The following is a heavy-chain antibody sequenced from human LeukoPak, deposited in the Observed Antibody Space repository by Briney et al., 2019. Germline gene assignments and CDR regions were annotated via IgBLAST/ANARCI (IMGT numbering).Heavy chain of an antibody. Sequence: SETLSLTCTVSGGSISSYYWSWIRQPPGKGLEWIGEINHSGSTNYNPSLKSRVTISVDTSKNQFSLKLSSVTAADTAVYYCARAPTRRKLYDFWSGYQIGYGNWFDPWGQGTLVTVSS. V-gene: IGHV4-34*01. CDR3: ARAPTRRKLYDFWSGYQIGYGNWFDP. J-gene: IGHJ5*02. CDR2: INHSGST. CDR1: GGSISSYY. D-gene: IGHD3-3*01.